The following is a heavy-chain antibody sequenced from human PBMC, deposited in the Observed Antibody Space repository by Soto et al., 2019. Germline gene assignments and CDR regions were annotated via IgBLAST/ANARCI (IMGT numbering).Heavy chain of an antibody. V-gene: IGHV4-30-4*08. Sequence: QVQLQESGPGLVKPSETLSLTCTVSGASISSGDYYWSWIRQSPGKGLQWNGYIFHSGETYYTPSLESRLSISIDASKNQCSLNLNSVTAADTAVDFCARSHYVLGAFDVGGPGTVVTVSS. CDR3: ARSHYVLGAFDV. D-gene: IGHD3-10*02. J-gene: IGHJ3*01. CDR1: GASISSGDYY. CDR2: IFHSGET.